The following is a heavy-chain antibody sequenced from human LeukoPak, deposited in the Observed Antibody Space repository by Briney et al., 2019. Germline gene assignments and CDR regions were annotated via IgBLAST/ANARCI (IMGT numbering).Heavy chain of an antibody. Sequence: ASVKVSCKASGYSFTTYYMHWVRQAPGQGLEWMGIIKPSGGSTSYAQKFQDRVTMTRDTSTSTVYMELSSLRSEDTAVYYCARVHDSDSYFDYWGQGTLVTVSP. CDR2: IKPSGGST. J-gene: IGHJ4*02. V-gene: IGHV1-46*01. CDR1: GYSFTTYY. CDR3: ARVHDSDSYFDY. D-gene: IGHD4-11*01.